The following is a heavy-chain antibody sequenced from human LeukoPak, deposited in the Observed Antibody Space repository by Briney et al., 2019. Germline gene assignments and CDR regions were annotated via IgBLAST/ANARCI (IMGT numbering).Heavy chain of an antibody. CDR3: ARVVNYYDSSGYWVDV. CDR2: IYYSGST. D-gene: IGHD3-22*01. J-gene: IGHJ6*02. V-gene: IGHV4-31*03. CDR1: GGSISSGGYY. Sequence: SQTLSLTCTVSGGSISSGGYYWGWIRQHPGTGLEWIGYIYYSGSTYYNPSLKSRVTISVDTSKNQFSLKLSSVTAADTAVYYCARVVNYYDSSGYWVDVWGQGTTVTVSS.